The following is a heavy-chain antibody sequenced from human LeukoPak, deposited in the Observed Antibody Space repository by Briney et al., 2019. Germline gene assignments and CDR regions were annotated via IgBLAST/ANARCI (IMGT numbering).Heavy chain of an antibody. CDR3: ARAAPAYVGYGDFYLFDY. Sequence: GASVKVSCKASGYTFTGYYMHWVRQAPGQGLEWMGWINPNSGGTNYAQKFQGRVTMTRDTSISTAYMELSSLRSEDTAVYYCARAAPAYVGYGDFYLFDYWGQGTLVTASS. D-gene: IGHD4-17*01. V-gene: IGHV1-2*02. J-gene: IGHJ4*02. CDR1: GYTFTGYY. CDR2: INPNSGGT.